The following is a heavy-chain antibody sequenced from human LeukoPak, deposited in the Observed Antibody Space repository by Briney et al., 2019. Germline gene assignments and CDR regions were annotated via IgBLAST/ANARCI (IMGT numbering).Heavy chain of an antibody. CDR1: GFTFDDYA. J-gene: IGHJ6*03. CDR3: ARDSMVRGVIYYYMDV. Sequence: PGGSLRLSCAASGFTFDDYAMHWVRQAPGKGLGWVSGISWNSGSIGYADSVKGRFTISRDNAKNSLYLQMNSLRAEDTAVYYCARDSMVRGVIYYYMDVWGKGTAVTVSS. CDR2: ISWNSGSI. D-gene: IGHD3-10*01. V-gene: IGHV3-9*01.